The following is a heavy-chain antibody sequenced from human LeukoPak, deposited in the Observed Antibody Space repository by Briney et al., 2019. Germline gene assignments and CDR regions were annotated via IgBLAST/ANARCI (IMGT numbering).Heavy chain of an antibody. J-gene: IGHJ6*03. CDR2: ISSSSSYI. CDR1: GFTFSSYN. V-gene: IGHV3-21*01. Sequence: PGGSLRLSCAASGFTFSSYNMNWVRQAPGKGLEWVSFISSSSSYIYYADSVKGRFTISRDNAKNSLYLQMNSLGAEDTAVYYCARGVYGSGGYYYYYYMDVWGKGTTVTISS. CDR3: ARGVYGSGGYYYYYYMDV. D-gene: IGHD3-10*01.